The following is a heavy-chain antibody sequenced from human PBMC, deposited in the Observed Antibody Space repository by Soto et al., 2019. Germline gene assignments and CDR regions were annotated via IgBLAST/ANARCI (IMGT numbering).Heavy chain of an antibody. D-gene: IGHD3-3*01. J-gene: IGHJ5*02. CDR3: ARDGNIFGPNWFDP. CDR1: GGSLSSYA. V-gene: IGHV1-69*13. Sequence: ASVKVSCKASGGSLSSYAISWVRQAPGQGLEWMGGIIPIFGTANYAQKFQGRVTITADESTSTAYMELSSLRSEDTAGYYCARDGNIFGPNWFDPWGQGTLVT. CDR2: IIPIFGTA.